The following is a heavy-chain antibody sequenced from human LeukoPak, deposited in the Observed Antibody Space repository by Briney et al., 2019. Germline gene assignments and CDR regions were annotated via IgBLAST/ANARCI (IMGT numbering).Heavy chain of an antibody. CDR3: ARGHYYYYGMDV. CDR2: INHSGST. J-gene: IGHJ6*02. Sequence: PSETLSLTCAVYGGSFSGYYWSWIRQPPEKGLEWIGEINHSGSTNYNPSLKSRVTISVDTSKNQFSLKLSSVTAADTAVYYCARGHYYYYGMDVWGQGTTVTVSS. V-gene: IGHV4-34*01. CDR1: GGSFSGYY.